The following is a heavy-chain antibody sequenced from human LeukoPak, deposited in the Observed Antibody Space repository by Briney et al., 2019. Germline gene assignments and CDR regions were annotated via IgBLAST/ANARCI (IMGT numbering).Heavy chain of an antibody. Sequence: GGSLRLSCTASGFTFGDYAISWVRQAPGKGLEWLGFIRSKDNDGTTAYAASVEGKFIISRDDSKSIAYLQMNDLKTEDTAVYYCASHLRFGEFFDYWGQGTLVTVSS. CDR1: GFTFGDYA. D-gene: IGHD3-10*01. V-gene: IGHV3-49*04. CDR2: IRSKDNDGTT. J-gene: IGHJ4*02. CDR3: ASHLRFGEFFDY.